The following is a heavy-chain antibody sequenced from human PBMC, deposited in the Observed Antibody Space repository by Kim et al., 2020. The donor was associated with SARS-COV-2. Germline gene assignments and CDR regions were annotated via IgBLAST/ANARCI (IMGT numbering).Heavy chain of an antibody. CDR1: GFTFDDYA. D-gene: IGHD6-19*01. V-gene: IGHV3-9*01. CDR3: AKDYGQWLALDY. J-gene: IGHJ4*02. CDR2: ISWNSGSI. Sequence: GGSPRLSCAASGFTFDDYAMHWVRQAPGKGLEWVSGISWNSGSIGYADSVKGRFTISRDNAKNSLYLQMNSLRAEDTALYYCAKDYGQWLALDYWGQGTL.